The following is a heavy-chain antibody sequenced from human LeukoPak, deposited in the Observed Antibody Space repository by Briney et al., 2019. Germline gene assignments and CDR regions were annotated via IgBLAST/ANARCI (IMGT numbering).Heavy chain of an antibody. CDR2: INYGGTT. CDR3: ARYVVYGSGKYYFDY. D-gene: IGHD3-10*01. CDR1: GGSIRRSNYF. J-gene: IGHJ4*02. Sequence: LETLSLICTVSGGSIRRSNYFWSWIRQPPGQELEWIACINYGGTTYYHPSLKSRVTISVDTSKNQFSLRLSSVTAADTAGYLCARYVVYGSGKYYFDYWGQGSLVSVSS. V-gene: IGHV4-39*01.